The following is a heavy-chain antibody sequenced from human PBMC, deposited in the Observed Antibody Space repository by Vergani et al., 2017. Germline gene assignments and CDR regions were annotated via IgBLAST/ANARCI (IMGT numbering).Heavy chain of an antibody. D-gene: IGHD3-16*01. CDR3: VKDNDYDADGPFDL. CDR2: IDRNYGVK. CDR1: GFTFQAFA. J-gene: IGHJ2*01. V-gene: IGHV3-9*01. Sequence: VEAGGGLVQPGGSLILSFTASGFTFQAFAFHWVRQVSGRGLEWVSGIDRNYGVKNGNSFEGRFSISRDNAKKAVFLQMNNLRHEDTALYFCVKDNDYDADGPFDLWGRGTLVTVSS.